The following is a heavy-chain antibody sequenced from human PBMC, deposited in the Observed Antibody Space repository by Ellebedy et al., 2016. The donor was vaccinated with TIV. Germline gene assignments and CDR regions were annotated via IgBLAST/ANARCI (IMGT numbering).Heavy chain of an antibody. J-gene: IGHJ4*02. CDR1: GASITNYY. Sequence: MPSETLSLTCTVSGASITNYYLTWIRQPPGKGLVWIGVIFYSGYTNYNPSLKSRVTISVDTSKNQFSLNLSSVTAADTAMYYCARSRGISSGSPFDSWGQGTPVTVSS. CDR2: IFYSGYT. V-gene: IGHV4-59*01. D-gene: IGHD6-6*01. CDR3: ARSRGISSGSPFDS.